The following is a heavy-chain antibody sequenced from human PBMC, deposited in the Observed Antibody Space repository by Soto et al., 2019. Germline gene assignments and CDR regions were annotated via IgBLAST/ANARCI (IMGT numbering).Heavy chain of an antibody. J-gene: IGHJ4*02. V-gene: IGHV4-34*01. Sequence: TGLEWIGEINHSGSTNYNPSLKRRVTISVDTAKNQFSLKLTSVTAADTVVYYCARQKITGLLDYRGQGS. CDR2: INHSGST. CDR3: ARQKITGLLDY. D-gene: IGHD2-8*02.